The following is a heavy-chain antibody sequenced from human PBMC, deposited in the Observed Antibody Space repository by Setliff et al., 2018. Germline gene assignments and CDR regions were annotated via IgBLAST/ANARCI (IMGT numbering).Heavy chain of an antibody. CDR3: ARVDFTMIQGVIGH. CDR2: LYYNGTT. V-gene: IGHV4-59*12. Sequence: PSETLSLTCSVSGASISSNYWSWIRQSPGKGLEWIGYLYYNGTTRFGPSLKSRATISLDTSKNQFSLKLTSVTAADTAVYYCARVDFTMIQGVIGHWGQGTLVTVSS. CDR1: GASISSNY. J-gene: IGHJ1*01. D-gene: IGHD3-10*01.